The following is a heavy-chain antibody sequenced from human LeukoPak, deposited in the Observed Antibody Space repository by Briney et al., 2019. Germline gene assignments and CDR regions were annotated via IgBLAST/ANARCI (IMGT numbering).Heavy chain of an antibody. CDR2: INPSGGST. V-gene: IGHV1-46*01. CDR1: GYTFTSYY. CDR3: ARASRTYFGDYLYYFDS. Sequence: ASVKVSCKASGYTFTSYYMHWVRQAPGQGLEWMGIINPSGGSTSYAQKFQGRVTMTRNTSITTSYMELSSLRSEDTAVYFCARASRTYFGDYLYYFDSWGQGTQVTVSS. J-gene: IGHJ4*02. D-gene: IGHD4-17*01.